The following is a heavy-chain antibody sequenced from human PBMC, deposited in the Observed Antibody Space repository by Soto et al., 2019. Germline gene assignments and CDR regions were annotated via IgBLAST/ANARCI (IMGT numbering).Heavy chain of an antibody. Sequence: SGPTLVNPTETLTLTCTVSGLSLNNGRLGVSWIRQPPGKALEWLAHIFSNDDKSYSTSLKSRLTISKDTSKNQVVLTMTNMDPVDTATYYCAHRLDGSSWSNWFDPWGQGTLVTVSS. D-gene: IGHD6-13*01. CDR3: AHRLDGSSWSNWFDP. V-gene: IGHV2-26*01. CDR2: IFSNDDK. CDR1: GLSLNNGRLG. J-gene: IGHJ5*02.